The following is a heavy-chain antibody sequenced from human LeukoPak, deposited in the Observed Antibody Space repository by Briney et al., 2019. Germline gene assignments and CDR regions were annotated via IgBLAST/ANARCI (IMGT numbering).Heavy chain of an antibody. J-gene: IGHJ4*02. CDR3: AKDFNWSDAG. CDR1: GFTFSSHD. D-gene: IGHD1-20*01. V-gene: IGHV3-23*01. CDR2: ISRSGGYP. Sequence: GGSLRLSCAASGFTFSSHDMNWVRQAPGKGLEWVSSISRSGGYPAYADSVKGRFTTSRDNSKNTLCLQMSRVRAEDTAVYYCAKDFNWSDAGWGQGTLVTVSS.